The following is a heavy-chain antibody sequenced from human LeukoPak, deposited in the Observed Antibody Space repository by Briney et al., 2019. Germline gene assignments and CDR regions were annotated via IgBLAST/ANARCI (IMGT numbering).Heavy chain of an antibody. CDR3: ARGLVDTGRSRFDY. CDR1: GDSISSGNW. Sequence: SETLSLACAVSGDSISSGNWWSWVRQPPGKGLEWIGEIHHSGSTNYNPSLKSQVTISVDKPNNQLSLKMTSVTAADTAVYYCARGLVDTGRSRFDYWGQGTLVTVSS. V-gene: IGHV4-4*02. J-gene: IGHJ4*02. CDR2: IHHSGST. D-gene: IGHD5-12*01.